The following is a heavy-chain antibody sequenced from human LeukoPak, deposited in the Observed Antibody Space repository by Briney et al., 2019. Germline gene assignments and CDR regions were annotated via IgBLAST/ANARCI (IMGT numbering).Heavy chain of an antibody. V-gene: IGHV1-2*02. CDR3: ARGRWLQLWGDY. D-gene: IGHD5-18*01. CDR2: INSNTGDT. CDR1: GYTFTDYY. Sequence: ASVKVSCKASGYTFTDYYIHWVRRAPGQGPEWMGWINSNTGDTKYAQKFQDRVTLTQDTSISTASMELSRLESDDTAVFYCARGRWLQLWGDYWGQGTPLTVSS. J-gene: IGHJ4*02.